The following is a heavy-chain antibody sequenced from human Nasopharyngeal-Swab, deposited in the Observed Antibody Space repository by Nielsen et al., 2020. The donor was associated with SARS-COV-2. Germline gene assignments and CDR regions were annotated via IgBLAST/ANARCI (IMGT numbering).Heavy chain of an antibody. D-gene: IGHD4-17*01. V-gene: IGHV1-18*01. J-gene: IGHJ6*02. CDR2: VSAYNGNT. CDR3: ARVVYGDYGRWSWGTTQYYGMDV. Sequence: WVRQAPGQGLEWMGWVSAYNGNTNYAQKLQGRVTMTTDTSTSTAYMELRSLRSDDTAVYYCARVVYGDYGRWSWGTTQYYGMDVWGQGTTVTVSS.